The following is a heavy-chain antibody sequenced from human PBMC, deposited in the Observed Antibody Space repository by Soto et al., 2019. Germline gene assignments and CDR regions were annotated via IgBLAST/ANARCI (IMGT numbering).Heavy chain of an antibody. J-gene: IGHJ4*02. CDR3: AQDRGWGVVSPSHDY. D-gene: IGHD2-21*01. CDR1: GFTFRNFV. V-gene: IGHV3-23*01. CDR2: IRGSGGET. Sequence: VQLLESGGGLVQPGGSLRVSCAASGFTFRNFVMSWVRQAPGKGLEWVSAIRGSGGETFYADSVKGRFTISRDNSRNTLYLQMNSLRDEDTALYFCAQDRGWGVVSPSHDYWGRGTLVTVSS.